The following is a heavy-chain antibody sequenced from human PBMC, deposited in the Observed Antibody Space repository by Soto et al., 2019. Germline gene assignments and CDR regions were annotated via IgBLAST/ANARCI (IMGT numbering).Heavy chain of an antibody. J-gene: IGHJ3*01. D-gene: IGHD2-2*03. V-gene: IGHV4-59*02. CDR1: GGSVSSFY. CDR3: ARDGSERPETN. CDR2: IYNSVST. Sequence: QVQLQESGPGLVKPSETLSLTCTVSGGSVSSFYWSWVRQPPGKGLEWIGYIYNSVSTNYNPSLRSRVSISVDTSKNQVSLKLTSVNAADTAMYYCARDGSERPETNWGQGTMVTVSS.